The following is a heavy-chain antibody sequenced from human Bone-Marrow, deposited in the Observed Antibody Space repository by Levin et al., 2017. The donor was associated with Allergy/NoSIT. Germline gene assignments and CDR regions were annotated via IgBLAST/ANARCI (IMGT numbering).Heavy chain of an antibody. CDR2: IGNSGGNV. V-gene: IGHV3-23*01. Sequence: PGGSLRLSCATSGFSFGTYAMNWVRQAPGKGLEWVAGIGNSGGNVYYADSLTGRFSISRDNSKATVFLQMNNLRVEDTAVYFCVKSGARIAVAGRYYFDSWGHGALVTVAS. D-gene: IGHD6-19*01. CDR1: GFSFGTYA. J-gene: IGHJ4*01. CDR3: VKSGARIAVAGRYYFDS.